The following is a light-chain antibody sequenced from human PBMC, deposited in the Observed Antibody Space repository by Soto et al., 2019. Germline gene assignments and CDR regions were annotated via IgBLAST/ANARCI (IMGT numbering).Light chain of an antibody. CDR1: QSISSY. V-gene: IGKV1-39*01. CDR2: AAS. J-gene: IGKJ5*01. Sequence: DIPMTQSPSSLSASVGDRVTITCRASQSISSYLNWYQQKPGKAPKLLIYAASSLQSGVPSRFSGSGSGTDFTLTISSLQPEDFATCYCQQSYSTLITFGQGTRLEIK. CDR3: QQSYSTLIT.